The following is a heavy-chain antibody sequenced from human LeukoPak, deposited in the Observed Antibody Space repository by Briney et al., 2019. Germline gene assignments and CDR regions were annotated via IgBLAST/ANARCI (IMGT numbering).Heavy chain of an antibody. CDR3: ARDQDGTVTTGYYYYYMDV. CDR2: IYTSGST. V-gene: IGHV4-4*07. D-gene: IGHD4-17*01. CDR1: GGSISSYY. Sequence: SETLSLTCTVSGGSISSYYWSWIRQPAGKGLEWIGRIYTSGSTNYNPSLKSRVTMSVDTSKNHFSLKLSSVTAADTAVYYCARDQDGTVTTGYYYYYMDVWGKGTTVTVSS. J-gene: IGHJ6*03.